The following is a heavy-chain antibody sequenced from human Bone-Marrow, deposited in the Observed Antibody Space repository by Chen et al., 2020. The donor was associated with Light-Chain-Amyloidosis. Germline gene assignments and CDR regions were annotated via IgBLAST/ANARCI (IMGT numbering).Heavy chain of an antibody. CDR2: TSISGTT. CDR3: ARATATYYDFWSGYYSFDY. Sequence: QLHLQESGPGLVKPSETLSLSCSVSGGSMSSTDYNWGWIRQSPGKGLEWIGSTSISGTTNYSPSFKSRLSISVDTSKSQFFLKLTSVTAADTAVYYCARATATYYDFWSGYYSFDYWGQGTLVTVSS. J-gene: IGHJ4*02. D-gene: IGHD3-3*01. V-gene: IGHV4-39*07. CDR1: GGSMSSTDYN.